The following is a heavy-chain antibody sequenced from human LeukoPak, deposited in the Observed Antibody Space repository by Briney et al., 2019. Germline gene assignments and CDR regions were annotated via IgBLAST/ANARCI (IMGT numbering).Heavy chain of an antibody. CDR2: IRSKVYAGTA. CDR1: GYTFANDA. CDR3: TTELGPPWYQYGISGSKGFDS. D-gene: IGHD3-22*01. V-gene: IGHV3-49*04. J-gene: IGHJ4*02. Sequence: PGRSLRLSCTASGYTFANDAVSWVRQAPGKGLEWVGFIRSKVYAGTAQYAASVKGRFTISRDDSKSIAYLQMNSLKIEDTAVYYCTTELGPPWYQYGISGSKGFDSWGQGTLVTVSS.